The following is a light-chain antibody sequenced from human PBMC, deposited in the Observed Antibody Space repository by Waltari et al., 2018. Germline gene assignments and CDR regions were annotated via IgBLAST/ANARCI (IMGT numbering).Light chain of an antibody. J-gene: IGLJ2*01. CDR2: DVS. CDR3: SSYTSSGTLRV. CDR1: SSDVGGSNH. Sequence: QSALPQPASVSGSPGQSITISCTGTSSDVGGSNHVSWYQQHPGKAPKLMIYDVSKRPSGVSNRFSGSKSGNTASLTISGLQAEDEADYYCSSYTSSGTLRVFGGGTKLTVL. V-gene: IGLV2-14*03.